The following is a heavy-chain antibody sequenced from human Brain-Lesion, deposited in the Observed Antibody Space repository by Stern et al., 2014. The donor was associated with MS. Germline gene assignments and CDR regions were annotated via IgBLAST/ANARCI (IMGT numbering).Heavy chain of an antibody. Sequence: EVQLVESGGGFVQPGGSLRLSWAASGFRFSSYAMSWVRQTPGKGLEWVSGISASGGSTYYADSVKGRFTISRDKSKNTLFLQMNSLRAEDTAVYYCAKGVWGSYLNAFDMWGQGTMVTVSS. D-gene: IGHD3-16*02. V-gene: IGHV3-23*04. CDR3: AKGVWGSYLNAFDM. J-gene: IGHJ3*02. CDR1: GFRFSSYA. CDR2: ISASGGST.